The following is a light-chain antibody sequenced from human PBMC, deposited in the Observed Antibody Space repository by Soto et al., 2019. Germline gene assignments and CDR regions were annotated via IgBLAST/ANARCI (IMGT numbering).Light chain of an antibody. Sequence: DIQMTQSPSTLPASVGDRVTITCRASQSISNWLAWYQQKPGTAPKVLIYHASNLQSGVPSRFSGSGSGTHFTLTINSLQAEDSATYFCLQDYTYPWTFGQGTRLEIK. CDR2: HAS. J-gene: IGKJ5*01. CDR3: LQDYTYPWT. CDR1: QSISNW. V-gene: IGKV1-5*01.